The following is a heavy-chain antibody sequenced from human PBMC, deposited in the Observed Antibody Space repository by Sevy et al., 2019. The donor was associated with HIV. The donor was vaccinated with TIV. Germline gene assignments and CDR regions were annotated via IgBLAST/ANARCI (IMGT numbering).Heavy chain of an antibody. CDR2: ITGDGSGT. CDR1: GFTFGNYW. V-gene: IGHV3-74*01. CDR3: ARDQNTWYFDL. J-gene: IGHJ2*01. Sequence: GGSLRLSCAASGFTFGNYWMHWVRQAPGKGLVWVSRITGDGSGTGDADSVKGRFTISRDNAKNTLFLQMNSLRAEDTAVYYCARDQNTWYFDLWGRGTLVTVSS.